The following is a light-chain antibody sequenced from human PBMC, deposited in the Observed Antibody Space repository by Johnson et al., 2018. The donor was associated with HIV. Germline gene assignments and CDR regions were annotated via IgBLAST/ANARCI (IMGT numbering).Light chain of an antibody. CDR2: EKN. V-gene: IGLV1-51*02. J-gene: IGLJ1*01. CDR1: SSNIGNDY. CDR3: GTWDTSRSVSV. Sequence: QSVLTQPPSVSAAPGQKVTISCSGSSSNIGNDYVSWYQQLPGTAPKLLIYEKNKRPSGIPDRFSASKSDTSATLGITGLQTGDEAEDYCGTWDTSRSVSVFGTGTKVTVL.